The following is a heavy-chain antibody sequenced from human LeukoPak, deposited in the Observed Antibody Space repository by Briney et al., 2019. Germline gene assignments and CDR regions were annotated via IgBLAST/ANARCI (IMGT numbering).Heavy chain of an antibody. CDR1: GFTFSNRA. D-gene: IGHD3-3*01. Sequence: GGSLRLSCVAYGFTFSNRAVGWARLAPGWGLGWVSTVRGSGANTYYADSVKGRFTINRDNTKNTLYLQMNSLRAEDTAVYYCVKIWSPSGCYTKRNVFDPWGQGTLVTVSS. CDR2: VRGSGANT. CDR3: VKIWSPSGCYTKRNVFDP. J-gene: IGHJ5*02. V-gene: IGHV3-23*01.